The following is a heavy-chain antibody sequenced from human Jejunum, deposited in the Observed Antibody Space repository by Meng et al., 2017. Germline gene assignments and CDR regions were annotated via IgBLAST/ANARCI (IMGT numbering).Heavy chain of an antibody. CDR1: GGSVSTTDW. D-gene: IGHD1/OR15-1a*01. CDR2: ISRSGRA. V-gene: IGHV4-4*02. CDR3: ARDPRTNWASRFFDN. Sequence: VQLRDAGPGLVGPSGTLSLPCGVPGGSVSTTDWWSWVRQPPGKGLEWIGEISRSGRANYNPSLKGRVTISLDRSMNLFSLKLDSVTAADAAVYYCARDPRTNWASRFFDNWGQGTLVTVSS. J-gene: IGHJ4*02.